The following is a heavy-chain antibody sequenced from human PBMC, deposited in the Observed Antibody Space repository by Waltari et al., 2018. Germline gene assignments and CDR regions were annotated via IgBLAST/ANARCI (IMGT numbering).Heavy chain of an antibody. J-gene: IGHJ4*02. CDR2: IYYSGCT. CDR1: GGSISSHY. Sequence: QVQLQESGPGLVKPSETLSLTCTVSGGSISSHYWSWIRQPPGKGLEWIGYIYYSGCTNYNPSLKSRVTISVDTSKNQFSLKLSSVTAADTAVYYCAVLGYCSGGSCTPDYWGQGTLVTVSS. D-gene: IGHD2-15*01. CDR3: AVLGYCSGGSCTPDY. V-gene: IGHV4-59*11.